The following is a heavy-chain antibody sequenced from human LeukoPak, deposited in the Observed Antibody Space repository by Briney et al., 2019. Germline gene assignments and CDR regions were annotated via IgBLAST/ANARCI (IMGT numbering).Heavy chain of an antibody. CDR3: ANQDGV. CDR1: GVTFSSDG. CDR2: ISYDGGDK. V-gene: IGHV3-30*18. J-gene: IGHJ4*02. D-gene: IGHD4-17*01. Sequence: GGSLRLSCAASGVTFSSDGMDWGRQAPVKGGGGGAGISYDGGDKYYADSVEGGFTISRDNSKNTLYLQMNSLRAEDAAVYYCANQDGVWGQGPLVTVSS.